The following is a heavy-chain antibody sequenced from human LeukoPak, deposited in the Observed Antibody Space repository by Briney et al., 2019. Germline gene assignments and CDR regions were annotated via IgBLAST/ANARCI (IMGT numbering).Heavy chain of an antibody. CDR1: GYSISSGYY. CDR2: IYHSGST. D-gene: IGHD3-16*02. CDR3: ARDLPGKYDYVWGSYRSPSSHLDY. V-gene: IGHV4-38-2*02. Sequence: SETLSLTCTVSGYSISSGYYWGWIRQPPGKGLEWIGSIYHSGSTYYNPSLKSRVTISVDTSKNQFSLKLSSVTAADTAVYYCARDLPGKYDYVWGSYRSPSSHLDYWGQGTLVTVSS. J-gene: IGHJ4*02.